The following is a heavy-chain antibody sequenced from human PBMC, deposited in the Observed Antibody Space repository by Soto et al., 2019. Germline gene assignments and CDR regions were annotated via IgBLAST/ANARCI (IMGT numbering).Heavy chain of an antibody. V-gene: IGHV6-1*01. CDR1: GDSVSSNSAA. CDR3: ARVPLWFGEPIGWFDP. J-gene: IGHJ5*02. CDR2: TYYRSKWYN. D-gene: IGHD3-10*01. Sequence: PSQTLSLTCAISGDSVSSNSAAWNWIRQSPSRGLEWLGRTYYRSKWYNDYAVSVKSRITINPDTSKNQFSLQLNSVTPEDTAVYYCARVPLWFGEPIGWFDPWGQGTLVTVSS.